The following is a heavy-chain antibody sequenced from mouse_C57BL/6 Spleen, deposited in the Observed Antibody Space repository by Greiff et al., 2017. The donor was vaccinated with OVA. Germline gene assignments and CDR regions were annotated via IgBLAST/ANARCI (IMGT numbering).Heavy chain of an antibody. V-gene: IGHV5-9*01. J-gene: IGHJ1*03. CDR3: ARHYYGSSYWYFDV. D-gene: IGHD1-1*01. CDR1: GFTFSSYT. CDR2: ISGGGGNT. Sequence: EVMLVESGGGLVKPGGSLKLSCAASGFTFSSYTMSWVRQTPEKRLELVATISGGGGNTYYPDSVKGRFTISRDNAKNTLYLHMSSLRSEDTALYYCARHYYGSSYWYFDVWGTGTTVTVSS.